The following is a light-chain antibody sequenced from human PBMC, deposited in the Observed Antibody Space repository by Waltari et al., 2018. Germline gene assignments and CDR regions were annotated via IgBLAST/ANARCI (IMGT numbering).Light chain of an antibody. Sequence: QSVLTQPPSVSAAPGQRVTIPSPGGHPTLGNIYFSWYRQFPGTAPELLIYEDGERPSGVPGRFSGSKSGTSATLDITGLQAGDEADYYCGTWDSSLSGAVFGGGTHLTVL. CDR3: GTWDSSLSGAV. CDR2: EDG. V-gene: IGLV1-51*02. CDR1: HPTLGNIY. J-gene: IGLJ7*01.